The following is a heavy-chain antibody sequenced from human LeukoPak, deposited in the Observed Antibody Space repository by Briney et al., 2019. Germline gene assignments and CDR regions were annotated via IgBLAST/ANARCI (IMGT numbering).Heavy chain of an antibody. CDR2: ISYDGGYK. Sequence: GGSLRLSCAASGFTFSNYAMYWVRQAPGKGLDWVALISYDGGYKYYADSVKGRFTISRDESTNTLSLQMNSLRVEDSAMYYCARKGTDYGDANWSDPWGQGTLVTVSS. D-gene: IGHD4-17*01. CDR3: ARKGTDYGDANWSDP. J-gene: IGHJ5*02. CDR1: GFTFSNYA. V-gene: IGHV3-30-3*01.